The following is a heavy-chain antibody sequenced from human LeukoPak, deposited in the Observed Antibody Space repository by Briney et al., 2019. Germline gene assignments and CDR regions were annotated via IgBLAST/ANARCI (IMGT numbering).Heavy chain of an antibody. CDR2: INHSGST. CDR3: ARGYYLSG. Sequence: SETLSLTCAVYGGSFSGYYWSWIRQPPGKGLEWIGEINHSGSTNYNPSLKSRVTISVDTSKNQFSLKRSSVTAADTAVYYCARGYYLSGWGQGTMVTVSS. J-gene: IGHJ3*01. V-gene: IGHV4-34*01. CDR1: GGSFSGYY. D-gene: IGHD3-10*01.